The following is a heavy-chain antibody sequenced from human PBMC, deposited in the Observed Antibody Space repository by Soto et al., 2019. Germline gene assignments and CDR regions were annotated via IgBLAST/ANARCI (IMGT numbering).Heavy chain of an antibody. Sequence: SETLSLTCTVSGGSISSGGYYWSWIRQHPGKGLEWMGYIYYSGSTYYNPSLKSRVTIAVDTTKNQFSLKLSSVTAAATAGYYCARSAYGDYTLDYWGQGTLVTVSS. CDR1: GGSISSGGYY. D-gene: IGHD4-17*01. CDR3: ARSAYGDYTLDY. J-gene: IGHJ4*02. V-gene: IGHV4-31*03. CDR2: IYYSGST.